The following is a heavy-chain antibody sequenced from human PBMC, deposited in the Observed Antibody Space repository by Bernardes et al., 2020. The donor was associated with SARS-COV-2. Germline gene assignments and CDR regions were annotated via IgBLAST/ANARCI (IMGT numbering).Heavy chain of an antibody. CDR2: IYYSGST. CDR1: GGSISSSSYY. Sequence: LSLTCTVSGGSISSSSYYWGWIRQPPGKGLEWIGSIYYSGSTYYNPSLKSRVTISVDTSKNQFSLKLSSVTAADTAVYYCARHSDYYDFWSGYYRGWFDPWGQGTLVTVSS. V-gene: IGHV4-39*01. CDR3: ARHSDYYDFWSGYYRGWFDP. D-gene: IGHD3-3*01. J-gene: IGHJ5*02.